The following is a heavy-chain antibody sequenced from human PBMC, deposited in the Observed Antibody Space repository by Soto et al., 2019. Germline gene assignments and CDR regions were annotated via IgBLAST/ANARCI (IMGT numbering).Heavy chain of an antibody. CDR2: INPSGGST. D-gene: IGHD3-22*01. V-gene: IGHV1-46*01. J-gene: IGHJ4*02. Sequence: QVQVAQSGAEVKRPGASVKVSCWASGYPFTNFYIHWVRQAPGQGLEWMGIINPSGGSTAYAQKLLGRVTMTRDTSTSTVYMEVSNLRSEDPAVYYCARADYYGSGGYNLNYWGKGTLVTVSS. CDR1: GYPFTNFY. CDR3: ARADYYGSGGYNLNY.